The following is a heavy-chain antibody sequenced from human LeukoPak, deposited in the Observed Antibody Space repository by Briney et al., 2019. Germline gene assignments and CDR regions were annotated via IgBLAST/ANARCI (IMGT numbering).Heavy chain of an antibody. J-gene: IGHJ4*02. D-gene: IGHD3-10*01. CDR2: IWYDGCNK. Sequence: GRSLRLSCAASGFTFSTYGMHWVRQAPGKGLEWVAVIWYDGCNKYYADSVKGRFTISRDNSKNTLYLQMNSLRAEDTAVYYCAKAPSGTPYQFDYWGQGTLVTISS. CDR1: GFTFSTYG. V-gene: IGHV3-33*06. CDR3: AKAPSGTPYQFDY.